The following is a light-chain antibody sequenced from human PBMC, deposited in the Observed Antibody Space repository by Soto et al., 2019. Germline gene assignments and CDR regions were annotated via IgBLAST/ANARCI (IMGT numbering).Light chain of an antibody. CDR1: QTVTRGY. CDR2: DIS. Sequence: ELVLTQSPGTLSLSPGERVTFSCRASQTVTRGYLGWYQQKPGQAPRLLIYDISNRASGIPDRFSGSGSGKDFTFIISRLEPEDFSVYYYRQYAHSPITCGQGTGPEIK. CDR3: RQYAHSPIT. J-gene: IGKJ5*01. V-gene: IGKV3-20*01.